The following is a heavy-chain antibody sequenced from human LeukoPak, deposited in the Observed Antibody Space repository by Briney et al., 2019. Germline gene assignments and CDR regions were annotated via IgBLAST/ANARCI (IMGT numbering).Heavy chain of an antibody. CDR3: ARADYGDYFDY. CDR1: GDILTDFS. CDR2: FDPEDGET. V-gene: IGHV1-24*01. D-gene: IGHD4-17*01. J-gene: IGHJ4*02. Sequence: GASVKVSCKVYGDILTDFSIHWVRQVPGKGLEWMGGFDPEDGETIYAQKFQGRVTMTEDTSTDTAYMELSSLRSDDTAVYYCARADYGDYFDYWGQGTLVTVSS.